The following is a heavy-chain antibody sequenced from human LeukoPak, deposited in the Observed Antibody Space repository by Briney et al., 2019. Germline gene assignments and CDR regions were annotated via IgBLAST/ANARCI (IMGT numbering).Heavy chain of an antibody. CDR1: GFTFSSSA. CDR3: ARDKDGYSSSWYRDAFDI. Sequence: PGGSLRLSCAASGFTFSSSAMTWVRQAPGKGLEWVANIKQDGSEKYYVDSVKGRFTISRDNAKNSLYLQMNSLRAEDTAVYYCARDKDGYSSSWYRDAFDIWGQGTMVTVSS. V-gene: IGHV3-7*01. J-gene: IGHJ3*02. D-gene: IGHD6-13*01. CDR2: IKQDGSEK.